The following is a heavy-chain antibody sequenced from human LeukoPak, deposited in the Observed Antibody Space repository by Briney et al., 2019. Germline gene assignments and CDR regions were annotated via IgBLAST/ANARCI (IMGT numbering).Heavy chain of an antibody. CDR1: GGSVSSYY. CDR2: IYYSGST. CDR3: ARDVPRPAYMVRGVIITKHYYYYYYMDV. D-gene: IGHD3-10*01. J-gene: IGHJ6*03. Sequence: SETLSLTCTVSGGSVSSYYWGWIRQPPGKGLEWIGSIYYSGSTYYNPSLKSRVTISVDTSKNQFSLKLSSVTAADTAVYYCARDVPRPAYMVRGVIITKHYYYYYYMDVWGKGTTVTVSS. V-gene: IGHV4-39*07.